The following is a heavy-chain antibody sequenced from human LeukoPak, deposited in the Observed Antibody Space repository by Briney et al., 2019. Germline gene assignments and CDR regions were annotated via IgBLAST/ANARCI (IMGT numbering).Heavy chain of an antibody. V-gene: IGHV3-23*01. D-gene: IGHD5-24*01. CDR2: ISGSGDST. J-gene: IGHJ4*02. CDR3: ANRDAYNYGGDY. Sequence: GGSLRLSCAASGFTVSSNYMSWVRQAPGKGLEWVSAISGSGDSTYYADSVRGRFTISRDNSKNTLYLQMNSLRAEDTAVYYCANRDAYNYGGDYWGQGTLVTVSS. CDR1: GFTVSSNY.